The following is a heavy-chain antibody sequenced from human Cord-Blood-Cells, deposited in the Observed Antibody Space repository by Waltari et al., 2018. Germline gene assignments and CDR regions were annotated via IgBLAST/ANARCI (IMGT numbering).Heavy chain of an antibody. J-gene: IGHJ6*03. Sequence: QVQLVESGGGVVQPGRSLRLSCAAPGFTFSSYAMHWVHQAPSKGLEWVAVISYDGSNKYYADSVKGRFTISRDNSKNTLYLQMNSLRAEDTAVYYCARDEGYSSSYYYYYMDVWGKGTTVTVSS. CDR3: ARDEGYSSSYYYYYMDV. CDR1: GFTFSSYA. D-gene: IGHD6-13*01. V-gene: IGHV3-30-3*01. CDR2: ISYDGSNK.